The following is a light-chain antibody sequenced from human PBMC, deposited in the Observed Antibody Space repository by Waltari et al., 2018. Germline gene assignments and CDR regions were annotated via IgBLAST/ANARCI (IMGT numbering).Light chain of an antibody. CDR3: AAWDDSLNGPV. CDR2: SNN. CDR1: SSNIGSNT. V-gene: IGLV1-44*01. J-gene: IGLJ3*02. Sequence: QSVLTQPPSASGTPGQRVTISCSGSSSNIGSNTVNWYQLLPGTAPKLLIYSNNPRPSGVPDRFSGSKSGTSASLAISGLQSEDEADYCCAAWDDSLNGPVFGGGTKLTVL.